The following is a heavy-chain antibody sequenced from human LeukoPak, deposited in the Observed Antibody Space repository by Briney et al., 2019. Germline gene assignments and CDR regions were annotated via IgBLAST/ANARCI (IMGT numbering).Heavy chain of an antibody. V-gene: IGHV3-7*03. J-gene: IGHJ4*02. D-gene: IGHD5-12*01. CDR1: GFTFSSYG. CDR2: IKQDGSEK. Sequence: GGSLRLSCAASGFTFSSYGMSWVRQAPGKGLEWVANIKQDGSEKYYVDSVKGRFTISRDNAKNSLYLQMNSLRAEDTAVYYCARVGVVATSLDYWGQGTLVTVSS. CDR3: ARVGVVATSLDY.